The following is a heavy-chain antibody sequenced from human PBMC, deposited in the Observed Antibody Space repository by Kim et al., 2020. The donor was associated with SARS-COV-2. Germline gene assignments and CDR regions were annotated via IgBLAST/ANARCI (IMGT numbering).Heavy chain of an antibody. CDR3: AKEGLPAAMLPDYYYYYGMDV. D-gene: IGHD2-2*01. J-gene: IGHJ6*02. V-gene: IGHV3-23*01. CDR1: GFTFSSYA. Sequence: GGSLRLSCAASGFTFSSYAMSWVRQAPGKGLEWVSAISGSGGSTYYADSVKGRFTISRDNSKNTLYLQMNSLRAEDTAVYYCAKEGLPAAMLPDYYYYYGMDVWGQGTTVTVSS. CDR2: ISGSGGST.